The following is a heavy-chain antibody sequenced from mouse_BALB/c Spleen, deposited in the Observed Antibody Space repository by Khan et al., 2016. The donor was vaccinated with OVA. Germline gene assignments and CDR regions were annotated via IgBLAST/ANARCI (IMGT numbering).Heavy chain of an antibody. V-gene: IGHV9-3*02. CDR2: INTNTGEP. CDR3: AKEITSLFDY. D-gene: IGHD1-1*01. J-gene: IGHJ2*01. Sequence: QIQLVQSGPELKKPGETVKISCKASGYTFTNYGMNWVKQAPGKGSRWMGWINTNTGEPTYAEEFMGRFAFSLETSASTAYLQINNLKNEDTATYFCAKEITSLFDYWGQGTTRTVSS. CDR1: GYTFTNYG.